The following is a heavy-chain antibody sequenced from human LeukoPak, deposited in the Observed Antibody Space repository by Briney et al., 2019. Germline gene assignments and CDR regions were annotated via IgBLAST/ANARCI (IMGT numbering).Heavy chain of an antibody. CDR3: ARADYGEMLDFDY. CDR1: GGSISSSNYY. Sequence: PSETLSLTCTVSGGSISSSNYYWGWIRQPPGKGLEWIGYIYYSGSTNYNPSLKSRVTISVDTSKNQFSLKLSSVTAADTAVYYCARADYGEMLDFDYWGQGTLVTVSS. D-gene: IGHD4-17*01. J-gene: IGHJ4*02. V-gene: IGHV4-61*05. CDR2: IYYSGST.